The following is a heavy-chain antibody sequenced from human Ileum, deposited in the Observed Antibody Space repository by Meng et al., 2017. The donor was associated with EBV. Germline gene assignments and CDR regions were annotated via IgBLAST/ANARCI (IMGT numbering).Heavy chain of an antibody. J-gene: IGHJ5*01. CDR1: GFSLSTSGVG. Sequence: QTPLKESPPTVGKPTQTLTLTCTFLGFSLSTSGVGVGWIRQPPGKALEWLAMIYGQGDKHYSPSLTSRLTITKDTSKNQVVLTMTNMDSVDTATYYCALRPRQLLRGWFDSWGQGALVTVSS. D-gene: IGHD6-13*01. CDR3: ALRPRQLLRGWFDS. CDR2: IYGQGDK. V-gene: IGHV2-5*01.